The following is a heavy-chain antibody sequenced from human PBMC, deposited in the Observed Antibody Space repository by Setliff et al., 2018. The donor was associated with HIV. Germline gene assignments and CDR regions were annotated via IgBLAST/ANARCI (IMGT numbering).Heavy chain of an antibody. V-gene: IGHV1-18*01. D-gene: IGHD3-16*01. Sequence: ASVKVSCKASGYTFTSYGINRVRQASGQGLEWMGWISAYNGNTNYAQKLQGRLTMTTDTSTGTAYMELRSLRSDDTAVYYCARAVASKNIRGEYYFDYWGQGTLVTVSS. CDR2: ISAYNGNT. J-gene: IGHJ4*02. CDR3: ARAVASKNIRGEYYFDY. CDR1: GYTFTSYG.